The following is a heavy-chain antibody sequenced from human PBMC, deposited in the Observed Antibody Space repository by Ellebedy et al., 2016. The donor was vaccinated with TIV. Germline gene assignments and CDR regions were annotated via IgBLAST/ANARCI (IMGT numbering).Heavy chain of an antibody. J-gene: IGHJ4*02. Sequence: GESLKISCATSGFTFSSYGMHWVRQAPGKGLEWVAVISYDGSNKYYADSVKGRFTISRDNSKNTMYLQIHSLRPEDTADYYCAREEDYGASRLFDYWGQGTLVTVTS. CDR3: AREEDYGASRLFDY. D-gene: IGHD4-17*01. CDR2: ISYDGSNK. V-gene: IGHV3-30*03. CDR1: GFTFSSYG.